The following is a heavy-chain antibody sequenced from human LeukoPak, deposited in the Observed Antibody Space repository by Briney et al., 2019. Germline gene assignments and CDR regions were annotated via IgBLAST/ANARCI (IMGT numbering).Heavy chain of an antibody. CDR1: GLIFRSYW. CDR2: INSDGSST. Sequence: GGSLRLSCAASGLIFRSYWMHWVRQAPGKGLVWVSTINSDGSSTTYADSVKGRFTISRDNAKNTLYLQMNSLRVEDTVVYYCARGPPWYFDLWGRGTLVTVSS. CDR3: ARGPPWYFDL. D-gene: IGHD6-25*01. V-gene: IGHV3-74*01. J-gene: IGHJ2*01.